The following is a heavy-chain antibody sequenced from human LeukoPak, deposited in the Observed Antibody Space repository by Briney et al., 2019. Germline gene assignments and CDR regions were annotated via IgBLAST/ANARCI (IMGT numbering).Heavy chain of an antibody. Sequence: GGSLRLSCAASGFTFDDYTMHWVRQAPGKGLEWVSLISWDGGSTYYADSVKGRFTISRDNSKNSLYLQMNSLRTEDTALYYCAKEAVAGTWMDYWGQGTLVTVSS. V-gene: IGHV3-43*01. CDR1: GFTFDDYT. CDR2: ISWDGGST. J-gene: IGHJ4*02. D-gene: IGHD6-19*01. CDR3: AKEAVAGTWMDY.